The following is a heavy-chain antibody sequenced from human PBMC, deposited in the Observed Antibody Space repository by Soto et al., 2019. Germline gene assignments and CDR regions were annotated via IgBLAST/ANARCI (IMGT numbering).Heavy chain of an antibody. CDR3: ARETHFIDY. J-gene: IGHJ4*02. CDR1: GFTFSSYE. CDR2: ISSTGTSM. V-gene: IGHV3-48*03. Sequence: VQLVESGGDLVQPGGSLRLSCAASGFTFSSYEMNWVRQAPGKGLEWVSYISSTGTSMDYADSVKGRFTISRDNAKNSLFLHLNSLRDEDTAVCYCARETHFIDYWGQGTLVSVSA.